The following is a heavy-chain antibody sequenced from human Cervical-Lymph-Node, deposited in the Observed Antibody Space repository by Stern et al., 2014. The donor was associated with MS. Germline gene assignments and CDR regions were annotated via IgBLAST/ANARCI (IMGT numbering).Heavy chain of an antibody. CDR1: GGSINSYS. D-gene: IGHD6-19*01. Sequence: VQLLESGPGLVKPSETLSLTCTVSGGSINSYSWNWIRQSPGKGLEWIGNISYSGTTNYNPSLKSRVTMSVHTSKKQFSLTLRSVTAADTAVYFCASGHGGVWYALDYWGQGTLVTVSS. CDR3: ASGHGGVWYALDY. CDR2: ISYSGTT. J-gene: IGHJ4*02. V-gene: IGHV4-59*01.